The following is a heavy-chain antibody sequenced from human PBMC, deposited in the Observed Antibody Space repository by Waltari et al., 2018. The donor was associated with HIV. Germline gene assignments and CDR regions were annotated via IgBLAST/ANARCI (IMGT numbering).Heavy chain of an antibody. CDR3: AKGRGAYYVSYYLDY. Sequence: EVQLVESGGGLVQPGSSLRLSCAASGFTFADYAIHWVRQAPGKGLEWVSGISCDSGSLGFADSVKCRFTISRDNAKTSLFLQMKSLRPEGTALYYCAKGRGAYYVSYYLDYRGQGTLVTVSS. CDR1: GFTFADYA. CDR2: ISCDSGSL. V-gene: IGHV3-9*01. D-gene: IGHD3-3*01. J-gene: IGHJ4*02.